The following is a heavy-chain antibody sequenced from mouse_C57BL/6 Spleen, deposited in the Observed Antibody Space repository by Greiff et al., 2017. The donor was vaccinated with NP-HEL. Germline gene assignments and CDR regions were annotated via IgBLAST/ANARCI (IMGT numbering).Heavy chain of an antibody. CDR2: IYPGDGDT. Sequence: VKLMESGAELVKPGASVKISCKASGYAFSSYWMNWVKQRPGKGLEWIGQIYPGDGDTNYNGKFKGKATLTADKSSSTAYMQLSSLTSEDSAVYFCARSEPFYYAMDYWGQGTSVTVSS. CDR3: ARSEPFYYAMDY. V-gene: IGHV1-80*01. CDR1: GYAFSSYW. J-gene: IGHJ4*01.